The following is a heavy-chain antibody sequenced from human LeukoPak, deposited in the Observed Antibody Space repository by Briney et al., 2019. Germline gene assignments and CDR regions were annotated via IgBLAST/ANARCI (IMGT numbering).Heavy chain of an antibody. D-gene: IGHD6-19*01. CDR1: GGSISSYY. V-gene: IGHV4-59*08. CDR2: TYYTGII. J-gene: IGHJ4*02. CDR3: ARLYSSGWRSNYYFDY. Sequence: SETLSLTCSVSGGSISSYYWAWIRQPPGKGLEWIGFTYYTGIISHNPSLESRVTMSVDTYDNQFSLRLNSVSAADTAVYYCARLYSSGWRSNYYFDYWGQGTLVTVPS.